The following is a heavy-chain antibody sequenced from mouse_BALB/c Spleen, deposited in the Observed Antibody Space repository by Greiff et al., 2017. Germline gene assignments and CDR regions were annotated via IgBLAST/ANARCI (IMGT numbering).Heavy chain of an antibody. D-gene: IGHD4-1*01. J-gene: IGHJ2*01. CDR2: IDPSDSYT. CDR1: GYTFTSYW. CDR3: TRNWVDY. V-gene: IGHV1S127*01. Sequence: QVQLQQPGAELVKPGASVKMSCKASGYTFTSYWMHWVKQRPGQGLEWIGVIDPSDSYTSYNQKFKGKATLTVDTSSSTAYMQLSSLTSEDSAVYYFTRNWVDYWGQGTTLTVSS.